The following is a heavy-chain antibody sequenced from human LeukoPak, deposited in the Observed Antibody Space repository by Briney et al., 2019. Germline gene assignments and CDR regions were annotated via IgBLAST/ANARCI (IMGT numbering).Heavy chain of an antibody. CDR2: INSGGSAT. Sequence: GESLRHSCAASGFTFSSYWMSWVRQAPGKGLMWVSQINSGGSATSCADPVKGRCTISRDNAKNMLYLEMNSLRVEDTAVYFCTRDHGLDVWGQGTTVTVSS. CDR1: GFTFSSYW. V-gene: IGHV3-74*01. J-gene: IGHJ6*02. CDR3: TRDHGLDV.